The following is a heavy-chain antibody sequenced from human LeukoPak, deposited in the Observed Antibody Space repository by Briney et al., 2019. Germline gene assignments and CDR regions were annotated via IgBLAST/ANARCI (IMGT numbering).Heavy chain of an antibody. D-gene: IGHD3-22*01. V-gene: IGHV3-30*03. CDR1: GFTFSSYG. Sequence: GGSLRLSCAASGFTFSSYGMHWVRQAPGKGLEWVAVISYDGSNKYYADSVKGRFTISRDNSKNTLYLQMNSLRAEDTAVYYCARGFPHHYDSRGIKFDFWGQGILVSVSS. J-gene: IGHJ4*02. CDR3: ARGFPHHYDSRGIKFDF. CDR2: ISYDGSNK.